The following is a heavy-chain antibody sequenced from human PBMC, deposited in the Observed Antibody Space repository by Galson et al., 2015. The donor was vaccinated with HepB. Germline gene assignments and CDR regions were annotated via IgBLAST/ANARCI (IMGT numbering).Heavy chain of an antibody. J-gene: IGHJ5*02. CDR3: ATIKWGLNNWFDP. CDR2: FDPEDGET. V-gene: IGHV1-24*01. Sequence: SVKVSCKVSGYTLTELSMHWVRQAPGKGLEWMGGFDPEDGETIYARKFQGRVTMTEDTSTDTAYMELSSLRSEDTAVYYCATIKWGLNNWFDPWGQGTLVTVSS. D-gene: IGHD1-26*01. CDR1: GYTLTELS.